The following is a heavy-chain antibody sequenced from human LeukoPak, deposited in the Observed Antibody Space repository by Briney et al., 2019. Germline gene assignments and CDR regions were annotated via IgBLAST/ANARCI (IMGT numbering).Heavy chain of an antibody. J-gene: IGHJ4*02. CDR2: ISGSGGST. CDR3: AKGQNSRGYSRDY. V-gene: IGHV3-23*01. CDR1: GFTFSSYA. Sequence: GGSLRLSCAASGFTFSSYAMSWVRQAPGKGLEWVSAISGSGGSTYYADSVKGRFTISRDNSKNTLYLQMNGLRAEDTAVYYCAKGQNSRGYSRDYWGQGTLVTVSS. D-gene: IGHD5-18*01.